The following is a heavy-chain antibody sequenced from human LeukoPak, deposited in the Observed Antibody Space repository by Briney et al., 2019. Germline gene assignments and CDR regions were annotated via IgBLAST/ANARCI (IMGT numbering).Heavy chain of an antibody. CDR3: ARLVEQFSGSYYYFDY. CDR2: IYPGDSDT. J-gene: IGHJ4*02. D-gene: IGHD1-26*01. Sequence: GESLKISCKGSGYSFTSYWIGWVRQMPGKGLEWMGIIYPGDSDTSYSPSFQGQVTISADKSISTAYLQWSSLKASDTAMYYCARLVEQFSGSYYYFDYWGQETLVTVSS. CDR1: GYSFTSYW. V-gene: IGHV5-51*01.